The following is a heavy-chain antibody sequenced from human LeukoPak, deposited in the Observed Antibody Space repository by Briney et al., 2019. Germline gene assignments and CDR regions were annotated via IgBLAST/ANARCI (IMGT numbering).Heavy chain of an antibody. CDR3: ARGALTKYCSSTSCHLGFGFDY. CDR1: GFTFSSYW. J-gene: IGHJ4*02. D-gene: IGHD2-2*01. Sequence: PGGSLRLSWAAAGFTFSSYWMSWVRQAAGKGREWVANIKQDGSEKYYVDCVKGRFTISRDNAKNSLSLQMNSLRAADTAVYYCARGALTKYCSSTSCHLGFGFDYWGQGTLVTVSS. V-gene: IGHV3-7*01. CDR2: IKQDGSEK.